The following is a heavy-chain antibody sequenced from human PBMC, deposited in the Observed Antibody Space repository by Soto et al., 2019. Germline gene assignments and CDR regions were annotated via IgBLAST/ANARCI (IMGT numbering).Heavy chain of an antibody. CDR1: GYTLTELS. D-gene: IGHD3-3*01. CDR3: ATDSPVTIFGVVIRGYYYYGMDV. J-gene: IGHJ6*02. V-gene: IGHV1-24*01. CDR2: FDPEDGET. Sequence: GSSVKVSCKVSGYTLTELSMHWVRQAPGKGLEWMGGFDPEDGETIYAQKFQGRVTMTEDTSTDTAYMELSSLRSEDTAVYYCATDSPVTIFGVVIRGYYYYGMDVWGQGTTVNVSS.